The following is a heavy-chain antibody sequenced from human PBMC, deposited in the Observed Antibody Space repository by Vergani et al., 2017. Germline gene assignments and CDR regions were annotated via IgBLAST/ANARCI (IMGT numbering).Heavy chain of an antibody. CDR1: GYSFTSYW. CDR3: ARYPPYYDILTGYHGMDY. J-gene: IGHJ4*02. CDR2: IYPGDSDT. Sequence: EVQLVQSGAEVKKPGESLKISCKGSGYSFTSYWIGWVRQMPGKGLEWMGIIYPGDSDTRYSPSFQGQVTISADKSISTAYLQWSSLKASDTAIYYCARYPPYYDILTGYHGMDYWGQGTLVTVSS. V-gene: IGHV5-51*01. D-gene: IGHD3-9*01.